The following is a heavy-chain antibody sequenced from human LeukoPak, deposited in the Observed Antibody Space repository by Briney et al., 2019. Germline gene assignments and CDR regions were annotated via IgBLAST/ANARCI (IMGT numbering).Heavy chain of an antibody. CDR1: GGSFSGYY. V-gene: IGHV4-34*01. CDR3: ARGAEEGIGAAGGGVDV. D-gene: IGHD6-13*01. Sequence: SETLSLTCAVYGGSFSGYYWSWIRQPPGKGLEWIGEINHSGSTNYNPSLKSRVTISVDTSKNQFSLKLSSVTAADTAVYYCARGAEEGIGAAGGGVDVWGQGTTVTVSS. CDR2: INHSGST. J-gene: IGHJ6*02.